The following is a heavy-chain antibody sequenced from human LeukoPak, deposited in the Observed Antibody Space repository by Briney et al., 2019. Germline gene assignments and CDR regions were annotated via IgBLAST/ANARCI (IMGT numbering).Heavy chain of an antibody. V-gene: IGHV3-66*01. J-gene: IGHJ4*02. CDR2: IYSGGST. CDR3: ARDPIAAAGTSL. Sequence: GGSLRLSCAASGFTVSSNYMSWVRQAPGKGLEWVSVIYSGGSTYYADSVKGRFTISRDNSKNTLYLQMNSLRAEDTAVYYCARDPIAAAGTSLWGQGTLVTVSS. CDR1: GFTVSSNY. D-gene: IGHD6-13*01.